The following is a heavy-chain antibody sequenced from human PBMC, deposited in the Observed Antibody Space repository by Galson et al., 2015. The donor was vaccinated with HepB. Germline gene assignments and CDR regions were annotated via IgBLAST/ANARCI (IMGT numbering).Heavy chain of an antibody. CDR3: VSERYSQDLKEFHY. CDR1: GNIFSADY. J-gene: IGHJ4*02. D-gene: IGHD5-18*01. Sequence: SVKVSCKASGNIFSADYYHWVRQAPGQGLDYMGGINPNSGYTNSAQNFQGRVTMTRDTSISTFYMELSRLTSDDTAAYYCVSERYSQDLKEFHYWGQGTLVTVAS. CDR2: INPNSGYT. V-gene: IGHV1-2*02.